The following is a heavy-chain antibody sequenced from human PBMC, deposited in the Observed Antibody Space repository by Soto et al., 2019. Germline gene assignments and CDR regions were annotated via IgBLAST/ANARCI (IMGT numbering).Heavy chain of an antibody. CDR3: ARDGPYSSGWYGF. CDR1: GFTFSSYA. D-gene: IGHD6-19*01. CDR2: ISYDGSNK. Sequence: QVQLVESGGGVVQPGRSLRLSCAAPGFTFSSYAMHWVRQAPGKGLEWVAVISYDGSNKYYADSVKGRFTISRDNSKNTLYLQMNSLRAEDTAVYYCARDGPYSSGWYGFWGQGTLVTVSS. V-gene: IGHV3-30-3*01. J-gene: IGHJ4*02.